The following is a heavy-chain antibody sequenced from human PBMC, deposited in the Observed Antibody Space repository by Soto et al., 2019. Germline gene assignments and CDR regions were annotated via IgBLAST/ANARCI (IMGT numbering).Heavy chain of an antibody. D-gene: IGHD6-19*01. CDR1: GYIFSSYW. J-gene: IGHJ4*02. CDR2: IYPGASDT. CDR3: ARLGGGSGWASAGY. V-gene: IGHV5-51*01. Sequence: PVESLKISCKGSGYIFSSYWIGWFREMPGKGLEWMGIIYPGASDTRYSPSFQGQVTISADKSISTAYLQWSSLKASDTAMYYCARLGGGSGWASAGYWGQGTLVTVSS.